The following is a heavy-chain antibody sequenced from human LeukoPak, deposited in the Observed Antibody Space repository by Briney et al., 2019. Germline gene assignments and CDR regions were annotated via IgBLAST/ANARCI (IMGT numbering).Heavy chain of an antibody. J-gene: IGHJ4*02. Sequence: TGGSLRLSCAASGSTFSSYSMNWVRQAPGKGLEWVSSISSSSSYIYYADSVKGRFTIPRDNAENSLYLQMNSLRVEDTAFYYCARDLAYSRLDYWGQGMLVTVSS. CDR2: ISSSSSYI. CDR3: ARDLAYSRLDY. CDR1: GSTFSSYS. V-gene: IGHV3-21*01. D-gene: IGHD5-18*01.